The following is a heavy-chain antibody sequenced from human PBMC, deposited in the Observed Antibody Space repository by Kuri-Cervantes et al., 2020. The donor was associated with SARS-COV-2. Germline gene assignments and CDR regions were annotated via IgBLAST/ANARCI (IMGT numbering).Heavy chain of an antibody. CDR2: IYYSGST. Sequence: ESLKISCTVSGGSISSHYWSWIRQPPGKGLEWIGYIYYSGSTDYNPSLKSRVTISADTSKNQFSLKLTSVTAADTAIYYCAREGGVVSGYFDYWGQGTLVTVSS. CDR3: AREGGVVSGYFDY. V-gene: IGHV4-59*11. D-gene: IGHD3-16*01. CDR1: GGSISSHY. J-gene: IGHJ4*02.